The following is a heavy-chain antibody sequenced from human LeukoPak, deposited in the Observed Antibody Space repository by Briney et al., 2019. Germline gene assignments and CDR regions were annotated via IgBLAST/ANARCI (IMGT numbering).Heavy chain of an antibody. V-gene: IGHV3-21*01. J-gene: IGHJ4*02. Sequence: PGGSLRLSCAASGFTFSSYSMNWVRQAPGKELEWVSSISSSSSYIYYADSVKGRFTISRDNAKNSLYLQMNSLRAEDTAVYYCARADIVVVPAAMYGDYLDYWGQGTLVTVSS. CDR3: ARADIVVVPAAMYGDYLDY. CDR2: ISSSSSYI. CDR1: GFTFSSYS. D-gene: IGHD2-2*01.